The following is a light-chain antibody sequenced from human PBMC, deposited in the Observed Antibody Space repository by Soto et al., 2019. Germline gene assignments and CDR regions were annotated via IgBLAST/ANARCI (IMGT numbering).Light chain of an antibody. CDR1: QYIGSA. CDR3: QQYGDRPRT. CDR2: DAS. V-gene: IGKV3-15*01. Sequence: EVVFTPSTATLSVSPGDRATLSCRASQYIGSAVAWYHQRSGQAPRLLIFDASIRVPTTPARFSGSVSGTEFTLTISSLESEDFAVYFCQQYGDRPRTFGQGTKVDIK. J-gene: IGKJ1*01.